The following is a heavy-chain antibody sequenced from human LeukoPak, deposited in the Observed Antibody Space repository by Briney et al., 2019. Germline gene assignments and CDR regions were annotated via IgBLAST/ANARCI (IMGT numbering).Heavy chain of an antibody. Sequence: SETLSLTCPVSGGPISNYYWTWIRQPPGKELEWIGYIYYSGSTNYNPSLKSRVTISVDTSKNQFSLKLSSVTAADTAVYYCARLLDYGGNSVAFDIWGQGTMVTVSS. V-gene: IGHV4-59*08. CDR2: IYYSGST. D-gene: IGHD4-23*01. CDR3: ARLLDYGGNSVAFDI. J-gene: IGHJ3*02. CDR1: GGPISNYY.